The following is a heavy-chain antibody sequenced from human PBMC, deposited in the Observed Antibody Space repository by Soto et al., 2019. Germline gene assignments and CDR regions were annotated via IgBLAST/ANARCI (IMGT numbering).Heavy chain of an antibody. CDR2: IYPGDSDT. CDR1: GYSFTSYW. CDR3: ARPVGATTSWFDP. J-gene: IGHJ5*02. D-gene: IGHD1-26*01. V-gene: IGHV5-51*01. Sequence: VESLKISCQGSGYSFTSYWIGWVRQMPGKSLEWMGIIYPGDSDTRYIPSFQGQVTISADKSISTAYLQWSSLKASDTAMYYCARPVGATTSWFDPWGQGTLVTVSS.